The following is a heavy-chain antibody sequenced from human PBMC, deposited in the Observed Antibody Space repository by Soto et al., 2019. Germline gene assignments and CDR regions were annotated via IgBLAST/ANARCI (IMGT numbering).Heavy chain of an antibody. Sequence: QVQLQQSGPGLVKPSQTLSLTCTVSGGSINSDYYHWTWIRQSPGKVLEWIGYIHHSGSILYNPSLKSRVTISVDTSKNQFSLHLSSVTAADTAVYFCAREDDGGDSLDVWGQGTTVTVSS. CDR2: IHHSGSI. J-gene: IGHJ6*02. CDR3: AREDDGGDSLDV. CDR1: GGSINSDYYH. V-gene: IGHV4-30-4*08. D-gene: IGHD2-21*02.